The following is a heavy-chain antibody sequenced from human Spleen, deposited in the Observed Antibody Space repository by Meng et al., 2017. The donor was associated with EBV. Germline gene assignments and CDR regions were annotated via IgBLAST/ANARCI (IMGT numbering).Heavy chain of an antibody. CDR3: ARPQYFDWLLYSGAPIDF. V-gene: IGHV4-34*01. Sequence: LSLTCAVYGGPVTHSYLSWLRQSPVKGLEWIGEINHRENTILNPSLKSRLTLSVDTSKNQFSLKLTSLTAADTAVYYCARPQYFDWLLYSGAPIDFWGPGTLVTVSS. CDR1: GGPVTHSY. D-gene: IGHD3-9*01. J-gene: IGHJ4*02. CDR2: INHRENT.